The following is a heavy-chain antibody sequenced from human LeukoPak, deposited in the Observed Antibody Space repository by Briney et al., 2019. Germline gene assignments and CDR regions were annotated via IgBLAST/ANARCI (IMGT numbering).Heavy chain of an antibody. V-gene: IGHV3-23*01. Sequence: PGGSLRLSCAASGFTFSSYAMSWVRQAPGKGLEWVSAISGSGGSTYYADSVKGRFTISRDNSKNTLYLQMNSLRAEDTAVYYCASHIVVVVAATGAWGQGTLVTVSS. J-gene: IGHJ5*02. CDR3: ASHIVVVVAATGA. D-gene: IGHD2-15*01. CDR1: GFTFSSYA. CDR2: ISGSGGST.